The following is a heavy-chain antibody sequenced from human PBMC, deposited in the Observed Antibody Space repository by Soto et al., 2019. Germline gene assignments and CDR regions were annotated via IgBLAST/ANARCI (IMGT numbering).Heavy chain of an antibody. D-gene: IGHD6-13*01. Sequence: GGSLRLSCAASGFTFSSYAMSWVRQAPGKGLEWVSAISGSGGSTYYADSVKGRFTISRDNSKNTLYLQMNSLRAEDTAVYYCATVSAAGRCMDVWGQGTTGTVS. CDR1: GFTFSSYA. CDR2: ISGSGGST. CDR3: ATVSAAGRCMDV. V-gene: IGHV3-23*01. J-gene: IGHJ6*02.